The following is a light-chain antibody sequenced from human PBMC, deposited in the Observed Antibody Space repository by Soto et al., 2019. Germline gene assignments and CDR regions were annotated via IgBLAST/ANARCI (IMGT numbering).Light chain of an antibody. CDR1: QRFRTW. CDR2: DAS. V-gene: IGKV1-5*01. J-gene: IGKJ1*01. CDR3: QQYSSYPWT. Sequence: DIQMTQSPSTLSASVGDRVTITCRASQRFRTWLAWYQQKPGKAPKLLIYDASYLESGVPSSFSGSGSETDFPLTINGLQSDDCATYYCQQYSSYPWTFGQGTKVEIK.